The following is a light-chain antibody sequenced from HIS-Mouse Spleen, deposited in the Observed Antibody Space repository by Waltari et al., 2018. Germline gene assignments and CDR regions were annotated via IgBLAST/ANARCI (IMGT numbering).Light chain of an antibody. CDR1: ALPKKY. CDR3: YSTDSSGNHRV. J-gene: IGLJ2*01. Sequence: SYELPQPPSVSVSPGQTARITCSGGALPKKYAYCYQQKSGQAPVLVIYEDSKRPSGLPERFSGSSSGTMATLTISGAQVEDEADYYCYSTDSSGNHRVFGGGTKLTVL. CDR2: EDS. V-gene: IGLV3-10*01.